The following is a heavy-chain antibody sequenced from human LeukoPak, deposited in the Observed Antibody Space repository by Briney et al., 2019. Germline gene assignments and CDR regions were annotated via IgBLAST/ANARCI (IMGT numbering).Heavy chain of an antibody. D-gene: IGHD1/OR15-1a*01. J-gene: IGHJ4*02. Sequence: NPSETLSLTCTVSGGSISTYSWSWIRQPPGKGLEWIGHVSYTGSTNYNPSLKSRVIISVGTSKNQFSLTLSSVTAADTAVYYCARETTIVLDYWGQGTLVTVSS. CDR1: GGSISTYS. CDR2: VSYTGST. V-gene: IGHV4-59*01. CDR3: ARETTIVLDY.